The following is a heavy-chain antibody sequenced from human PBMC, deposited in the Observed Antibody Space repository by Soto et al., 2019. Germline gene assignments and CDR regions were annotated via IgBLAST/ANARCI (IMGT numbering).Heavy chain of an antibody. V-gene: IGHV4-31*01. CDR2: IYYSGST. CDR3: ARDVEMATIRD. D-gene: IGHD5-12*01. Sequence: QVQLQESGPGLVKPSQTLSLTCTVSGGSISSGGYYWSWIRQHPGKGLEWIGYIYYSGSTYYNPALKSQVTISVDTSKNQCPLKLSSVTAADTAVYYCARDVEMATIRDWGQGTLVTVPS. J-gene: IGHJ4*02. CDR1: GGSISSGGYY.